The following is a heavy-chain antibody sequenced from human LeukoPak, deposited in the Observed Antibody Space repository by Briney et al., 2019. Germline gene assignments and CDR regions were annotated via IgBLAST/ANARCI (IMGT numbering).Heavy chain of an antibody. J-gene: IGHJ5*02. V-gene: IGHV4-39*02. CDR3: ARETLTTSRWFGP. CDR1: GGSISSSSYF. D-gene: IGHD4-17*01. Sequence: SETLSLTCTVSGGSISSSSYFWGWIRQPPGKGLEWIGSIYYSGSTYYNPSLKSRVTISVDTSKHQFSLKLSSVTAADTAVYYCARETLTTSRWFGPWGQGTLVTVSS. CDR2: IYYSGST.